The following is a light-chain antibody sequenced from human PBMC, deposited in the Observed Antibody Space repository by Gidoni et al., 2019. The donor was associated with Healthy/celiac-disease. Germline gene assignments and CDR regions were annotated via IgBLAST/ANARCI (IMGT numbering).Light chain of an antibody. CDR2: WAS. Sequence: DIVLTQSPDSLAASLGERATINCKSSQSVLYRSNNKNYLAWYQKKPGQPPKLLIYWASTRESGVPDRFSGGGSGTYFTLTISSLQAEDVTVYYCQQYYSTPPTFGQGTKVEIK. J-gene: IGKJ1*01. CDR3: QQYYSTPPT. CDR1: QSVLYRSNNKNY. V-gene: IGKV4-1*01.